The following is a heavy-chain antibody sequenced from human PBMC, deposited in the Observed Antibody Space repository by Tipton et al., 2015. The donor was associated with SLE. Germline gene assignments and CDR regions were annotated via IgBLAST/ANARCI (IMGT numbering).Heavy chain of an antibody. CDR1: GFTFSNYW. Sequence: LRLSCTVSGFTFSNYWMSWVRQPPGEGLELIGNINYSGTTYYNPSLKTRVTISVDASKTQFSLRLTSVTAADTAVYCGRAIGVHYFHVWGQGTLVTVSS. CDR3: GRAIGVHYFHV. V-gene: IGHV4-59*12. D-gene: IGHD2-21*01. CDR2: INYSGTT. J-gene: IGHJ4*02.